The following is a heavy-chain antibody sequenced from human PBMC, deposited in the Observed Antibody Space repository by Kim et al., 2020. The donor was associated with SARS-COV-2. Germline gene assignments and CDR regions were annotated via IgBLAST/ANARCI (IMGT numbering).Heavy chain of an antibody. V-gene: IGHV3-13*01. D-gene: IGHD6-13*01. CDR2: IGSAGDT. CDR1: GFTFSSYA. J-gene: IGHJ6*01. CDR3: SRGASSWYRSGFYYPLDV. Sequence: GGSLRLSCVASGFTFSSYAMHWVRLVLGKGLEWVSGIGSAGDTYAPGSVKGRCTISTQDATKYLYLQMNNLGVEETAVYYCSRGASSWYRSGFYYPLDV.